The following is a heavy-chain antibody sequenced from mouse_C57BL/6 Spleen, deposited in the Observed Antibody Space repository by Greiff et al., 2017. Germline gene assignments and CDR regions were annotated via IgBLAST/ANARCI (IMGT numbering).Heavy chain of an antibody. CDR1: GYSITSGYY. V-gene: IGHV3-6*01. Sequence: DVQLQESGPGLVKPSQSLSLTCSVTGYSITSGYYWNWIRQFPGNKLEWMGYISYDGSNNYNPSLKNRISITRDTSKNQFFLKLNSVTTEDTATYYCARASLYYDYWYFDVWGTGTTVTVSS. CDR2: ISYDGSN. J-gene: IGHJ1*03. D-gene: IGHD2-4*01. CDR3: ARASLYYDYWYFDV.